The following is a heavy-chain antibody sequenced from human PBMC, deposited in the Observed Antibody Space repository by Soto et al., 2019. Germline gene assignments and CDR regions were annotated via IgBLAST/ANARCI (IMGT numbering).Heavy chain of an antibody. CDR2: ISSRSSTI. CDR1: GFSFSTYN. CDR3: ARAIAVGSTSLDY. D-gene: IGHD6-19*01. Sequence: LRLSCAASGFSFSTYNMNWVRQAPGRGLEWVSYISSRSSTIYHADSVKGRFTISRDNAKNSLYLQMDSLRDEDTAVYFCARAIAVGSTSLDYWGLGTRVTVSA. J-gene: IGHJ4*02. V-gene: IGHV3-48*02.